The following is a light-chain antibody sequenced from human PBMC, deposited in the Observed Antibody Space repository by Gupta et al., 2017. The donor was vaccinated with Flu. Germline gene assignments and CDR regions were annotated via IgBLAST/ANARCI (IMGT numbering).Light chain of an antibody. CDR3: QLWDSSSDHVV. V-gene: IGLV3-21*02. Sequence: GETATITCGGDNIASKSVHWYQQKPGQAPVLVVHDDVDRPSGIPERFSGSNSGNTATLTISRVEAGDEADYYCQLWDSSSDHVVFGGGTKLTVL. CDR1: NIASKS. J-gene: IGLJ3*02. CDR2: DDV.